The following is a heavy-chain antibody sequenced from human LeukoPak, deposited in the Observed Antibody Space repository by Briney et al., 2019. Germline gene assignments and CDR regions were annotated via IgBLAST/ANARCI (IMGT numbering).Heavy chain of an antibody. CDR2: MNSNSGNT. CDR1: GYTFTSYD. V-gene: IGHV1-8*03. CDR3: ARELGYCSSTSCYAGALDI. Sequence: ASVKVSCKASGYTFTSYDINWVRQAPGQGPEWMGWMNSNSGNTGYAQKFQGRLTITRITSISTAYMELSRLRSDDTAVYYCARELGYCSSTSCYAGALDIWGQGTMVTVSS. D-gene: IGHD2-2*01. J-gene: IGHJ3*02.